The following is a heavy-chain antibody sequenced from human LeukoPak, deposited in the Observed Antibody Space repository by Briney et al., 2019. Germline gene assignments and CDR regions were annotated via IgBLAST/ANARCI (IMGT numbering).Heavy chain of an antibody. Sequence: GGSLRLSCAASGFTVSSNYMSWVRQAPGKGLEWVSVIYSGGSTYYADSVKGRFTISRDNAKNSLYLQMNSLRAEDTAVYYCARENDSSGYYGGEYYFDYWGLGTLVTVSS. J-gene: IGHJ4*02. V-gene: IGHV3-53*01. CDR2: IYSGGST. CDR1: GFTVSSNY. D-gene: IGHD3-22*01. CDR3: ARENDSSGYYGGEYYFDY.